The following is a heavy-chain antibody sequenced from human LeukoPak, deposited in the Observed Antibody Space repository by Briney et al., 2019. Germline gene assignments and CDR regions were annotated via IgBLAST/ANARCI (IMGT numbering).Heavy chain of an antibody. CDR1: GGSISSYY. CDR2: IYYSGST. CDR3: ARHGYSYGFDY. Sequence: SETLSLTCTVSGGSISSYYWSWIRQPPGKGLEWIGYIYYSGSTNYNPSLKSRVTVSVDTSKNQFSLKLSSVTAADTAVYYCARHGYSYGFDYWGQGTLVTVSS. V-gene: IGHV4-59*08. J-gene: IGHJ4*02. D-gene: IGHD5-18*01.